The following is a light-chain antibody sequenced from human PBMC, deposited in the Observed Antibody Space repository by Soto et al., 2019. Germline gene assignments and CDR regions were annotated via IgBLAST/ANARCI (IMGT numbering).Light chain of an antibody. V-gene: IGKV1-8*01. CDR1: QGISSY. Sequence: AIRMTQSPSSGSASTGDRVTITCRASQGISSYLAWYQQKPGKAPKLLIYAASTLQSGVPSRFSGSGSGTDFTLTISCLQSEDFATYYCQQYYSYPFTFGPGTKVDIK. J-gene: IGKJ3*01. CDR3: QQYYSYPFT. CDR2: AAS.